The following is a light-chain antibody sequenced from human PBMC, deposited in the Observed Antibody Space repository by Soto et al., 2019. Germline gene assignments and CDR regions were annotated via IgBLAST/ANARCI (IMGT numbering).Light chain of an antibody. V-gene: IGLV1-44*01. Sequence: QPLLTQPPSASGTPGQRVTISCSGSSSNIGSNTVNWYQQLPGTAPKLLIYSNNQRPSGVPDRFSGSKSGTSASLAISGLQSEDEADYYCAAWDDSLNGWVFGGGTTLTVL. CDR3: AAWDDSLNGWV. CDR2: SNN. J-gene: IGLJ3*02. CDR1: SSNIGSNT.